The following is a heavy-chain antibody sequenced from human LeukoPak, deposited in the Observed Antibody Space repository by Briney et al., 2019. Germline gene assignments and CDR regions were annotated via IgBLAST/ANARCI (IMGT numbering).Heavy chain of an antibody. V-gene: IGHV3-48*01. Sequence: GGSLRLSCAASGFTFSSYAMSWVRQAPGKGLEWGSYISGSSCTIYYADSVKGRFTISRDNGKNTLYLQMNSLRAEDTAVYYCARGSTYYDSSGQVPFDYWGQGTLVTVSS. D-gene: IGHD3-22*01. CDR3: ARGSTYYDSSGQVPFDY. J-gene: IGHJ4*02. CDR1: GFTFSSYA. CDR2: ISGSSCTI.